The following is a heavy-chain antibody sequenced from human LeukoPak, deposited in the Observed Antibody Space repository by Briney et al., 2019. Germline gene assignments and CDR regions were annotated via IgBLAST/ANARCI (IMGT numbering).Heavy chain of an antibody. Sequence: PGGSLRLSCAVSGFTVSSNYMSWVRQAPGKGLEWVSVIYSGGSTYYADSVKGRFTISRDNSKKGTFTIFRDNSKNSLYLQMNSLRAEDTAVYYCARAGPSSSWHQFDYWGQGTLVTVSS. CDR1: GFTVSSNY. V-gene: IGHV3-66*01. D-gene: IGHD6-13*01. CDR2: IYSGGST. CDR3: ARAGPSSSWHQFDY. J-gene: IGHJ4*02.